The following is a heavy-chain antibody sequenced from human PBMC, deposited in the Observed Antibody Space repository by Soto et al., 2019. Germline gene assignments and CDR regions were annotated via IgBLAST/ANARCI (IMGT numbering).Heavy chain of an antibody. Sequence: VESLKISCKGSGYIFSSYWICWCLQMPGKGLEWMGIIYPGDSDTRYSPSFQGQVTISADKSISTAYLQWSSLKASDTAMYYCARQGSSWNDAFDIWGQGTMVTVSS. D-gene: IGHD6-13*01. J-gene: IGHJ3*02. V-gene: IGHV5-51*01. CDR2: IYPGDSDT. CDR1: GYIFSSYW. CDR3: ARQGSSWNDAFDI.